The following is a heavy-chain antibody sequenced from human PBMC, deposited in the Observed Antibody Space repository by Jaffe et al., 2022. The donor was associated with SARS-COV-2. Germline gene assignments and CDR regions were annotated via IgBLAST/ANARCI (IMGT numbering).Heavy chain of an antibody. CDR2: MSDDGSDE. CDR1: GFSVSAFG. CDR3: ARLYTELDYYFGLDV. Sequence: QVQLVESGGGVVQPGRSLRLSCAGSGFSVSAFGIHWVRQAPGKGLEWVAGMSDDGSDEDYADSVKGRFIISRDNSQNTLFLQMNSLRPEDTALYYCARLYTELDYYFGLDVWGQGTTVTVSS. V-gene: IGHV3-30*03. J-gene: IGHJ6*02. D-gene: IGHD1-1*01.